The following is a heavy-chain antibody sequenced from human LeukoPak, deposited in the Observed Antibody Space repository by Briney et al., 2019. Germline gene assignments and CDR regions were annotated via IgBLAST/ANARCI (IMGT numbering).Heavy chain of an antibody. CDR2: ISSSGSNT. J-gene: IGHJ4*02. Sequence: GGSLRLSCAASGFTFSSYAMNWVRQAPGKGLEWVSTISSSGSNTYFADSMRGRFTISRDNSKNTLYLQMNSLRAEDTAVYYCAKGPMYYYGSGSYDDYWGQGTLVTVSS. CDR3: AKGPMYYYGSGSYDDY. V-gene: IGHV3-23*01. D-gene: IGHD3-10*01. CDR1: GFTFSSYA.